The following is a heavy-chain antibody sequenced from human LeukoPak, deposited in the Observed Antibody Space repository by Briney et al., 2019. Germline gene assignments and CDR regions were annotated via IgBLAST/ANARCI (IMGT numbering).Heavy chain of an antibody. CDR2: INPSGGST. Sequence: ASVKVSCKASGYTFTSYYMHWVRQAPGQGLEWMGIINPSGGSTSYAQKFQGRVTMTRDMSTSTVYMELSSLRSEDTAVYYCATVSSGWYYFDYWGQGTLVTVSS. V-gene: IGHV1-46*01. CDR3: ATVSSGWYYFDY. D-gene: IGHD6-19*01. J-gene: IGHJ4*02. CDR1: GYTFTSYY.